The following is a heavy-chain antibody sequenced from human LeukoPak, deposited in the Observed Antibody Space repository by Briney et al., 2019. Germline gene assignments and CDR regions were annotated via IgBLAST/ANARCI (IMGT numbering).Heavy chain of an antibody. J-gene: IGHJ4*02. V-gene: IGHV4-30-2*01. CDR1: GGSISSGGYY. Sequence: SETLSLTCTVSGGSISSGGYYWSWIWQPPGKGLEWIGYIYHSGSTYYNPSLKSRVTISVDRSKNQFSLKLSSVTAADTAVYYCARGGSSWYRFDYWGQGTLVTVSS. CDR2: IYHSGST. D-gene: IGHD6-13*01. CDR3: ARGGSSWYRFDY.